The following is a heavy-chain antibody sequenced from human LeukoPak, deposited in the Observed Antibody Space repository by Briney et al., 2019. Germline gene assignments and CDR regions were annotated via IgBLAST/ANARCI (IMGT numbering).Heavy chain of an antibody. CDR3: ARALGYCSGGSCYSGGMDV. V-gene: IGHV4-30-2*01. D-gene: IGHD2-15*01. CDR1: GGSISSGGYS. Sequence: SETLSLTCAVSGGSISSGGYSWSWIRQLPGKGLEWIGYIYHSGSTYYNPSLKSRVTISVDRSKNQFSLKLSSVTAADTAVYYCARALGYCSGGSCYSGGMDVWGKGTTVTVSS. J-gene: IGHJ6*04. CDR2: IYHSGST.